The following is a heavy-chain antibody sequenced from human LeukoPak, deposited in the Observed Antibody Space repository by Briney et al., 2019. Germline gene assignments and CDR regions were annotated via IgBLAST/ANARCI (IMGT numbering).Heavy chain of an antibody. CDR3: ARGDCSSTSCYMGRENWFDP. V-gene: IGHV4-30-2*01. J-gene: IGHJ5*02. CDR1: GDSISSAGYY. Sequence: SETLSLTCTVSGDSISSAGYYWSWIRQPPGKGLEWIGYIYHSGSTYYNPSLKSRVTISVDRSKNQFSLKLSSVTAADTAVYYCARGDCSSTSCYMGRENWFDPWGQGTLVTVSS. D-gene: IGHD2-2*02. CDR2: IYHSGST.